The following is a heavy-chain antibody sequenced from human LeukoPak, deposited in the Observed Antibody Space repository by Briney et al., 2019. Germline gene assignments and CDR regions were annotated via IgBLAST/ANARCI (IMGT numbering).Heavy chain of an antibody. CDR3: AKKMGTGNFYFDY. Sequence: PGGSLRLSCAASGFTFSNYGMHWVRQAPGKGLEWVAFIPYDGSNIYYADSVKGRFTISRDNSKNTLYLQMNSLRAEDTAVYYCAKKMGTGNFYFDYWGQGTLVTVSS. CDR2: IPYDGSNI. D-gene: IGHD3-10*01. J-gene: IGHJ4*02. V-gene: IGHV3-30*02. CDR1: GFTFSNYG.